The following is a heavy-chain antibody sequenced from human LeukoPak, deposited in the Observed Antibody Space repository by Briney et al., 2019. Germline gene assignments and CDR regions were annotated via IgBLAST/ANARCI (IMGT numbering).Heavy chain of an antibody. D-gene: IGHD3-3*01. CDR1: GFTFSDSW. J-gene: IGHJ4*02. CDR2: IKQDGSER. Sequence: GGSLRLSCVASGFTFSDSWMTWVRQAPGKGLEWVANIKQDGSERYYVDSVKGRFTISRDNAKNSLYLQMNSLRAEDTAVYYCARDDPTLFWSGSPFYWGQGTLVTVSS. CDR3: ARDDPTLFWSGSPFY. V-gene: IGHV3-7*01.